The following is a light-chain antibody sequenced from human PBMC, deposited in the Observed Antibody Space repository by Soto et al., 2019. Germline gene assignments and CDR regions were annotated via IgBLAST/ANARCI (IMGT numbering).Light chain of an antibody. CDR2: TAS. V-gene: IGKV1-5*03. J-gene: IGKJ1*01. Sequence: DIPMTQSPSTLSASVGDRVTITCRASQSISTWLAWYQQKPGKAPKLLIYTASNLEGGVPSRFSGSGSGTEFTLTISSLQPDDFATYYCQQYSSAWSFGQGTKVELK. CDR3: QQYSSAWS. CDR1: QSISTW.